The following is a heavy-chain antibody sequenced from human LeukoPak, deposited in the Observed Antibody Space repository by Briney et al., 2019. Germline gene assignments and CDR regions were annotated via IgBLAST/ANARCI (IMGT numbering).Heavy chain of an antibody. CDR1: GGSIGNYY. CDR2: IYASGST. J-gene: IGHJ5*01. D-gene: IGHD6-13*01. CDR3: ARGLGSSWYWFDS. V-gene: IGHV4-4*07. Sequence: PSETLSLTCTVSGGSIGNYYWSWIRQPAGKGLEWIGRIYASGSTNYNPSLNSRVTMSVDTSRTQFSLKLSSVTAADTAVYFCARGLGSSWYWFDSWGQGTLVTVSS.